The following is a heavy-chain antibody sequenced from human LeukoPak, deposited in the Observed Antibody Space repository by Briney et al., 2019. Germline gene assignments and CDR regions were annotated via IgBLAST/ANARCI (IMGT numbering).Heavy chain of an antibody. CDR1: GYSFTSYW. J-gene: IGHJ3*02. V-gene: IGHV5-51*01. Sequence: GESLKISCKGSGYSFTSYWIGWVRQMPGKGLEWMGIIYPGDSDTRYSLSFQGQVTLSADKSISTAYLQWSSLKASDAAMYYCARHVGAYYDILTGYYTIFAFDIWGQGTMVTVSP. CDR2: IYPGDSDT. CDR3: ARHVGAYYDILTGYYTIFAFDI. D-gene: IGHD3-9*01.